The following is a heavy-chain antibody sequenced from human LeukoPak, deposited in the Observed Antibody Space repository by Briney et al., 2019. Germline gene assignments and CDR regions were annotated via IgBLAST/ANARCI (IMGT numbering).Heavy chain of an antibody. Sequence: GGSRRLSCAASGFTFSDYSMNWVRRAQGRWLEWISYLGLASGFVSYADTVKGRFTISSDTARNSVYLQMNSLRAEDTAVHYCARDNNWAFDSWGQGTLVTVSS. CDR2: LGLASGFV. CDR3: ARDNNWAFDS. J-gene: IGHJ4*02. CDR1: GFTFSDYS. V-gene: IGHV3-21*05. D-gene: IGHD1-20*01.